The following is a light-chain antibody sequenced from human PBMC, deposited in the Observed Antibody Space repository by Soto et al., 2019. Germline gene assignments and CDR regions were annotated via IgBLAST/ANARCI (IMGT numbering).Light chain of an antibody. CDR3: HQYSNWPWT. CDR1: QSVSNY. Sequence: EIVMTQSPGTLSVSPGERATLSCRASQSVSNYLAWYQQKPGQAPRLLLYVASTRATGIPARFSGSGSGTEFTLTISSLQSEDFAVYYCHQYSNWPWTFGQGTKVEIK. V-gene: IGKV3-15*01. CDR2: VAS. J-gene: IGKJ1*01.